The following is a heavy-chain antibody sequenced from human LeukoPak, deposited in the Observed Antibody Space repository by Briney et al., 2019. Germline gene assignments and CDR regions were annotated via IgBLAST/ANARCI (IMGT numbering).Heavy chain of an antibody. J-gene: IGHJ4*02. CDR2: ISGSGGST. CDR3: AKDQESHGYSYGLADY. D-gene: IGHD5-18*01. V-gene: IGHV3-23*01. CDR1: GFTFSSYA. Sequence: GGSLRLSCAASGFTFSSYAMSWVRQAPGKGLEGVSAISGSGGSTYYADSVKGRFTISRDNSKNTLYLQMNSLRAEDTAVYYCAKDQESHGYSYGLADYWGQGTLVTVSS.